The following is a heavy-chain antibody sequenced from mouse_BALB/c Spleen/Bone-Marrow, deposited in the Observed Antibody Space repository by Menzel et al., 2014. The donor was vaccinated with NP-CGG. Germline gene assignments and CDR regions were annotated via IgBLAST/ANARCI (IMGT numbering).Heavy chain of an antibody. Sequence: QVQLQQSGAELVRPGVSVKISCKGSGYTFTDYAMHWVKQSHAESLEWIGVINTYFGDISYNQKFKGKATIAVDKTSRTVYMELARLTAEDSAIYYCARGYSNNYAMDYWGSRNLSHRLL. CDR2: INTYFGDI. CDR3: ARGYSNNYAMDY. CDR1: GYTFTDYA. D-gene: IGHD2-5*01. V-gene: IGHV1S137*01. J-gene: IGHJ4*01.